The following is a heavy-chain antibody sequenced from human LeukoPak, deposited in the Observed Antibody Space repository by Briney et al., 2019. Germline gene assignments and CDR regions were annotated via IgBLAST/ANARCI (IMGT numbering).Heavy chain of an antibody. V-gene: IGHV1-24*01. J-gene: IGHJ3*02. CDR3: ATGYYDSSGYFYLLAFDI. D-gene: IGHD3-22*01. Sequence: ASVKVSCKVSGHTLTELSMHWVRQAPGKGLEWMGGFDPEDVETIYAQRFQGRVTMTEDTSTDTTYMELSSLRSEDTAVYYCATGYYDSSGYFYLLAFDIWGQGTMVTVSS. CDR1: GHTLTELS. CDR2: FDPEDVET.